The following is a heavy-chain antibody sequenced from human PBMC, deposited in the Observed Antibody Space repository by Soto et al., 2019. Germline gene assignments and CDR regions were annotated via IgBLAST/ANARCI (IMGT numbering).Heavy chain of an antibody. J-gene: IGHJ4*02. CDR1: GFLFTDYY. Sequence: GGSLRLSCTASGFLFTDYYVSWIRQPPGKGLEWLAYIDGSSDYTNSADSVKGRFTISRDNAKNSVFLQMNNLRADDTAVYYCARDLRFSSTNYFDFWGRGTLVTGSS. V-gene: IGHV3-11*06. CDR2: IDGSSDYT. CDR3: ARDLRFSSTNYFDF. D-gene: IGHD2-8*01.